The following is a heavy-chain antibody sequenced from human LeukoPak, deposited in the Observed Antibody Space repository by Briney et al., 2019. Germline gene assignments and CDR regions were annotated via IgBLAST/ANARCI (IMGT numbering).Heavy chain of an antibody. CDR1: GYTFTGYY. D-gene: IGHD1-26*01. V-gene: IGHV1-2*02. CDR2: INPNSGGT. Sequence: GASVKVSCKASGYTFTGYYMHWVRQAPGQGLEWMGWINPNSGGTNYAQKFQGRVTMTRDTSISTAHMELSRLRSDDTAVYYCAREVGRRYGMDVWGQGTAVTVSS. CDR3: AREVGRRYGMDV. J-gene: IGHJ6*02.